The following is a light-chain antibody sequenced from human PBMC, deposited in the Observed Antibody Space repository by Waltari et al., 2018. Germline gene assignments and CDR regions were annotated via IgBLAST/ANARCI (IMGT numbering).Light chain of an antibody. CDR2: DDN. V-gene: IGLV2-23*01. J-gene: IGLJ3*02. CDR1: SSDVGNYNL. CDR3: CSYAGSYTWV. Sequence: QSALTQPASVSGSPGQSITISCTGTSSDVGNYNLVSWYQQYPGKAPKVMIYDDNRRPSVVSDRFSGSKSGNTASLTISGVQAEDDADYYCCSYAGSYTWVFGGGTKLTVL.